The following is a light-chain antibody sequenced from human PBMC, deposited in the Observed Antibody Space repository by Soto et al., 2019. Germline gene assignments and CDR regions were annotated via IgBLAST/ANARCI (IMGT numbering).Light chain of an antibody. CDR2: DVS. CDR3: QQFNSYPIT. Sequence: AIQLTQSPSSLSASVGDRVTITCRASQDVRGALAWYQQKPGQAPKILIYDVSRLESGVPSRFSGSSSGTDVTLTISSLQPIDFATYYCQQFNSYPITFGQGTRLEIK. J-gene: IGKJ5*01. V-gene: IGKV1-13*02. CDR1: QDVRGA.